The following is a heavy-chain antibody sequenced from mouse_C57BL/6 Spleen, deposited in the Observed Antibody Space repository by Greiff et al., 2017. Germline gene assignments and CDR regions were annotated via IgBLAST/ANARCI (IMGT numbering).Heavy chain of an antibody. CDR3: ARVHYYAMDY. Sequence: QVQLQQSGAELARPGASVKLSCKASGYTFTSYGISWVKQRTGQGLEWIGEIHPRSGNTYYNEKFKGKATLTADKSSSTAYMELRSLTSEDSAVYFCARVHYYAMDYWGQGTSVTVSS. V-gene: IGHV1-81*01. CDR1: GYTFTSYG. J-gene: IGHJ4*01. CDR2: IHPRSGNT.